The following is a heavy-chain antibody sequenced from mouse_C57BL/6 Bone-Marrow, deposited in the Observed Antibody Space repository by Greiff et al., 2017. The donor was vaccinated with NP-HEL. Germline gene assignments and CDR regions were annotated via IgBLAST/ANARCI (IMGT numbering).Heavy chain of an antibody. CDR3: ARSTYAGAY. J-gene: IGHJ3*01. CDR1: GYTFTSYW. Sequence: QVQLQQPGAELVKPGASVQLSCKASGYTFTSYWMQWVKQRPGQGLEWIGEIDPSDSYTNYNQKFKGKATLTVDTSSSTAYMQLSSLTSEDSAVYYCARSTYAGAYWGQGTLVTVSA. D-gene: IGHD6-5*01. V-gene: IGHV1-50*01. CDR2: IDPSDSYT.